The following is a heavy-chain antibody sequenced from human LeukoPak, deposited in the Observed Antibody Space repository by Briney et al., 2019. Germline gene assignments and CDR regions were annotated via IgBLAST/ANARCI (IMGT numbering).Heavy chain of an antibody. CDR2: IYYSGST. J-gene: IGHJ6*02. V-gene: IGHV4-59*01. CDR1: GGSISSYY. Sequence: SETLSLTCTVSGGSISSYYWSWIRQPPGKGLEWIGYIYYSGSTNYNPSLKSRVTISVDTSKNQFSLKLGSVTAADTAVYYCARADYGDLLDVWGQGTTVTVSS. D-gene: IGHD4-17*01. CDR3: ARADYGDLLDV.